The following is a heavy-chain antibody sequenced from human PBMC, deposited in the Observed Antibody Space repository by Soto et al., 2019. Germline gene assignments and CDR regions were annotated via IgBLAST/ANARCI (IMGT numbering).Heavy chain of an antibody. D-gene: IGHD3-16*02. V-gene: IGHV4-4*02. CDR2: INHSGST. Sequence: PSETLALTCAVSGGSISSSNWWSWIRQPPGKGLEWIGEINHSGSTNYNPSLKSRVTISVDTSKNQFSLKLSSVTAADTAVYYCARGDYDYVWGSYRPQGFDPWGQGTLVTVSS. J-gene: IGHJ5*02. CDR3: ARGDYDYVWGSYRPQGFDP. CDR1: GGSISSSNW.